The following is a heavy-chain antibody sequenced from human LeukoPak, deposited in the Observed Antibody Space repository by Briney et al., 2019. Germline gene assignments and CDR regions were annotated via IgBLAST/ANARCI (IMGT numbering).Heavy chain of an antibody. CDR2: ISWDGGST. Sequence: GGSLRLSCAASGFTFDDYTMHWVRQAPGKGLEWVSLISWDGGSTYYADSVKGRFTISRDNAKNSLYLQMNSLRGEDTAVYYCARDRGIVGTTGYYYMDVWGKGTTVTVSS. J-gene: IGHJ6*03. V-gene: IGHV3-43*01. CDR1: GFTFDDYT. D-gene: IGHD1-26*01. CDR3: ARDRGIVGTTGYYYMDV.